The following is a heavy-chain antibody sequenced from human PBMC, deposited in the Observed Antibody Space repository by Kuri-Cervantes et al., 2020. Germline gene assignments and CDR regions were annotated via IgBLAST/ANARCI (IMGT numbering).Heavy chain of an antibody. J-gene: IGHJ4*02. CDR1: GFTFSSYA. D-gene: IGHD6-19*01. CDR2: IGGSGVST. Sequence: GGSLRLSCTASGFTFSSYAMSWVRQAPGKGLEWVSGIGGSGVSTYYTDSVKGRFTISRDTSKNTLYLQMNSLRAEDTAVYYCAKGYEHWLTPFDYWAREPWSPSPQ. CDR3: AKGYEHWLTPFDY. V-gene: IGHV3-23*01.